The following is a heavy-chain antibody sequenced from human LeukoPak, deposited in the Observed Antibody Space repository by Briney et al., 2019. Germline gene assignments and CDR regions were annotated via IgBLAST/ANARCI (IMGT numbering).Heavy chain of an antibody. Sequence: SVKVSCKASGGTFSSYAISWVRQAPAQGLEWMGRIIPILGIANYAQKFQGRVTITADKSTSTAYMELSSLRSEDTAVYYCARGSMTTVVTENWFDPWGQGTLVTVSS. CDR2: IIPILGIA. J-gene: IGHJ5*02. CDR1: GGTFSSYA. V-gene: IGHV1-69*04. CDR3: ARGSMTTVVTENWFDP. D-gene: IGHD4-23*01.